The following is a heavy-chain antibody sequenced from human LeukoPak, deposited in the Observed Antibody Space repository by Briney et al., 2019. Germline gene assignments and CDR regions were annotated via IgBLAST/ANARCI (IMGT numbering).Heavy chain of an antibody. J-gene: IGHJ4*02. V-gene: IGHV1-69*05. Sequence: ASVKVSCKASGGTFSSYAISWVRQAPGQGLEWMGGIIPFFGTANYAQKFQGRVTITTDESTSTAYMELSSLRSEDTAVYYCARMGSGWYGDYWGQGTLVTVSS. D-gene: IGHD6-19*01. CDR3: ARMGSGWYGDY. CDR1: GGTFSSYA. CDR2: IIPFFGTA.